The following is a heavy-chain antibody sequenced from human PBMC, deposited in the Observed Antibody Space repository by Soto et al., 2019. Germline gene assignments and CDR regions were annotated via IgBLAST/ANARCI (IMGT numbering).Heavy chain of an antibody. V-gene: IGHV4-31*03. CDR2: IYYSGST. CDR1: GGSISSGGYY. CDR3: ARGSITIFGVDY. Sequence: SETLSLTCTVSGGSISSGGYYWSWIRQHPGKGLEWIGYIYYSGSTYYNPSLKSRVTISVDTSKNQFSLKLSSVTAAETAVYYCARGSITIFGVDYWGQGTLVTVSS. D-gene: IGHD3-3*01. J-gene: IGHJ4*02.